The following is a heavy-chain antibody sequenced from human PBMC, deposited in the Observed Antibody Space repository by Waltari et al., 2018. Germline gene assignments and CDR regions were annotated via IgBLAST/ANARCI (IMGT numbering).Heavy chain of an antibody. D-gene: IGHD2-8*02. V-gene: IGHV3-15*01. Sequence: EVQLVESGGGLVKPGGSLRLSCVGSGFTFSTAGMHWVRQAPGKGLEWVGRIKAKPHGGTTVYAAPVQGRFTISRDDSKNTVYLQMNSLKTEDTAIYYCGDFTAFDYWGQGSLVTVSS. J-gene: IGHJ4*02. CDR1: GFTFSTAG. CDR2: IKAKPHGGTT. CDR3: GDFTAFDY.